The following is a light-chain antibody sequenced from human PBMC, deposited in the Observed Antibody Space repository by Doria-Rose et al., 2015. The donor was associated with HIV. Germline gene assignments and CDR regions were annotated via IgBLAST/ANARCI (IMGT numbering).Light chain of an antibody. Sequence: IQMTQSPSSLSTSVGDRVTITCRASQSISSYLNWYQQKPGKAPKLLIYATSTLQSGVPSRFSGSGSGTDFTLTISSLQPEDFGTYHCQQSYSIPYTFGQGTKLEIK. CDR3: QQSYSIPYT. J-gene: IGKJ2*01. CDR2: ATS. V-gene: IGKV1-39*01. CDR1: QSISSY.